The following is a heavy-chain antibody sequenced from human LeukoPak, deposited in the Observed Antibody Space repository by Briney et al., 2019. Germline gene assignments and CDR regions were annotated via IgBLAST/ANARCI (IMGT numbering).Heavy chain of an antibody. J-gene: IGHJ5*02. CDR2: ISYDGSNK. CDR1: GFTFSSYG. CDR3: AKDHITMVRVNWFDP. D-gene: IGHD3-10*01. Sequence: GGSLRLSCAASGFTFSSYGMHWVRQAPGKGLEWVAVISYDGSNKYYADSVKGRFTIPRDNSKNTLYLQMNSLRAEDTAVYYCAKDHITMVRVNWFDPWGQGTLVTVSS. V-gene: IGHV3-30*18.